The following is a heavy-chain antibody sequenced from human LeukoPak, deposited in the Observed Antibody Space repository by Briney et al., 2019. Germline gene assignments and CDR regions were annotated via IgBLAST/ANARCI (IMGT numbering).Heavy chain of an antibody. CDR1: GYTFTGYY. CDR2: INPNSGDT. Sequence: ASVKVSCKASGYTFTGYYIHWVRQAPGQGLEWMGWINPNSGDTKYAQKFQGRVTMTRDTSISTAYMELSRLRSDDTAVYYCARPKNSSSWDAFDIWGPGTMVTVSS. V-gene: IGHV1-2*02. J-gene: IGHJ3*02. D-gene: IGHD6-13*01. CDR3: ARPKNSSSWDAFDI.